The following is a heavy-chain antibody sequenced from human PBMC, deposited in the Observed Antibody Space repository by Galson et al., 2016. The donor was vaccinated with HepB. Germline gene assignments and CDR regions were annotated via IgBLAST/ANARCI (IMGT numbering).Heavy chain of an antibody. D-gene: IGHD4-11*01. J-gene: IGHJ4*02. CDR1: EYTLTELS. V-gene: IGHV1-24*01. CDR2: FDPEDGET. Sequence: SVKVSCKVFEYTLTELSIHWVRQAPGKGLEWMGGFDPEDGETIYAEKFRGRVTMTEDTSTDTTYMDLSSLRFEDTAVYHCAIGSSNYPLFYFDSWGQGTLVTVSS. CDR3: AIGSSNYPLFYFDS.